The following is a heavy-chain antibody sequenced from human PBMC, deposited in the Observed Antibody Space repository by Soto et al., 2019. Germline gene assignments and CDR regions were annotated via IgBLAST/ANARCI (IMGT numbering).Heavy chain of an antibody. CDR3: AAGIVGAIRLDY. CDR2: IVVGSGNT. D-gene: IGHD1-26*01. J-gene: IGHJ4*02. Sequence: GASVKVSCKASGFTFTSSAVQWVRQARGQRLEWIGWIVVGSGNTNYAQKFQERVTITRDMSTSTAYMELSSLRSEDTAVYYCAAGIVGAIRLDYWGQGTLVTVSS. CDR1: GFTFTSSA. V-gene: IGHV1-58*01.